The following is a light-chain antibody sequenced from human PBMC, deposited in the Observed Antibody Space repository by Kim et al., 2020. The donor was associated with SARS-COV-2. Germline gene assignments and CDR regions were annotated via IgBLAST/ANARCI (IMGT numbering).Light chain of an antibody. J-gene: IGLJ3*02. CDR2: EDN. CDR1: SGSIASND. Sequence: KTVNISWTRSSGSIASNDVQWYQQRPGSSPTTVIYEDNQRPSGVPDRFSGSIDSSSNSASLTISGLKTEDEADYYCQSYDSSNHWVFGGGTKVTVL. CDR3: QSYDSSNHWV. V-gene: IGLV6-57*01.